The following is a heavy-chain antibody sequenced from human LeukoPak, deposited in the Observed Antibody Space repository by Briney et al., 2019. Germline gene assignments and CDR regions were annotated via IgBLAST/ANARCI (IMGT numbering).Heavy chain of an antibody. CDR3: ARAYSPGYSSGWLDY. CDR2: IYYSGST. V-gene: IGHV4-59*01. Sequence: SETLSLTCTVSGGTISSYYWSWIRQPPGKGLEWIGYIYYSGSTNYNPSLKSRVTISVDTSKNRFSLKLSSVTAADTAVYYCARAYSPGYSSGWLDYWGQGTLVTVSS. J-gene: IGHJ4*02. D-gene: IGHD6-19*01. CDR1: GGTISSYY.